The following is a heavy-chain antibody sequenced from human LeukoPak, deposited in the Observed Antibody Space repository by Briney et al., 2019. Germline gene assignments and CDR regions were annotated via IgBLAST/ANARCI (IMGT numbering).Heavy chain of an antibody. J-gene: IGHJ4*02. V-gene: IGHV3-23*01. CDR1: GFTLSSYA. D-gene: IGHD3-10*01. CDR3: AKLLRGVIVPYFDY. Sequence: GGSLRLSCAASGFTLSSYAMSWVRQAPGKGLEWVSAISGSGGSTYYADSVKGRFTISRDNSKNTLYLQMNSLRAEDTAVYSCAKLLRGVIVPYFDYWGQGTLVTVSS. CDR2: ISGSGGST.